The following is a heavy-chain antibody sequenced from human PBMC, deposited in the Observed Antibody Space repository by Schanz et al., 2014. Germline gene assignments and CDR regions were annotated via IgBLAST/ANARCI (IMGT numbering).Heavy chain of an antibody. D-gene: IGHD2-15*01. CDR1: GFIFSYYT. V-gene: IGHV3-30*04. CDR2: ISDDGSRR. CDR3: ARDLAGGGNDV. J-gene: IGHJ4*02. Sequence: QVELVESGGGVVQPGRSLRLSCAASGFIFSYYTIHWVRQAPGKGLEWVAVISDDGSRRHYADFVTGRFTISRDNSKDTVYLQMNSLRAEDPAVYYCARDLAGGGNDVWGQGTLVTVSS.